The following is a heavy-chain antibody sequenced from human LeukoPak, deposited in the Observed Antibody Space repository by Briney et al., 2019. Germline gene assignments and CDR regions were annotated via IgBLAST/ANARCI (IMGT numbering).Heavy chain of an antibody. CDR2: IYSGGTT. V-gene: IGHV3-53*01. CDR1: GFTVSSDS. CDR3: ARGDYGSGLDTYAFDI. J-gene: IGHJ3*02. Sequence: GESLRLSCAVSGFTVSSDSMNWVRQAPGKGLEWVSVIYSGGTTYYADSVKGRFTLSRDISKNSVYLQVKSLRAEDTAVYYCARGDYGSGLDTYAFDIWGQGTMVTVSS. D-gene: IGHD4-17*01.